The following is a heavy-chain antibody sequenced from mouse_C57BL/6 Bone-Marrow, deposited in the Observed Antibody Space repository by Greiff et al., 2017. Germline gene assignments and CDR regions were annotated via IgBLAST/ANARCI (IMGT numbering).Heavy chain of an antibody. D-gene: IGHD2-4*01. CDR3: TNYGWFAY. V-gene: IGHV14-4*01. CDR1: GFNIKDDY. J-gene: IGHJ3*01. Sequence: EVQLQQSGAELVRPGASVKLSCTASGFNIKDDYMHWVKQRPEQGLEWIGWIDPENGDTEYASKFQGKATITADTSSNRAYLQLSSLTSEDTAVDYYTNYGWFAYWGQGTLVTVSA. CDR2: IDPENGDT.